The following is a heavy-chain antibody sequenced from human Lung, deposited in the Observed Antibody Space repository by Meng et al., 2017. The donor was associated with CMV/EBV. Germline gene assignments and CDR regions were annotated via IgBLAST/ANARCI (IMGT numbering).Heavy chain of an antibody. CDR2: ISSSSSYI. Sequence: CAGFGFTFSRYSMNWVRQAPGKGLEWVASISSSSSYIYYADSVKGRFTIFRDNAENSLYLQMHSLRAEDTAVDYCAREGGRAGTPGSYYYGMDVXGQGXTVTVSS. V-gene: IGHV3-21*03. CDR3: AREGGRAGTPGSYYYGMDV. CDR1: GFTFSRYS. D-gene: IGHD1-1*01. J-gene: IGHJ6*02.